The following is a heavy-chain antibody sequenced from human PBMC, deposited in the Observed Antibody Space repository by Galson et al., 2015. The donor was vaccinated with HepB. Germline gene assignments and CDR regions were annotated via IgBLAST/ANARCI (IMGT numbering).Heavy chain of an antibody. CDR1: GFTFSSYG. CDR2: ISYDGSNK. V-gene: IGHV3-30*03. Sequence: SLRLSCAASGFTFSSYGMHWVRQAPGKGLEWVAVISYDGSNKYYVDSVKGRFTISRDNAKNSLYLQMYNLRAEDTAVYYCARGDLCPDYWGQGTLVTVSS. J-gene: IGHJ4*02. D-gene: IGHD2/OR15-2a*01. CDR3: ARGDLCPDY.